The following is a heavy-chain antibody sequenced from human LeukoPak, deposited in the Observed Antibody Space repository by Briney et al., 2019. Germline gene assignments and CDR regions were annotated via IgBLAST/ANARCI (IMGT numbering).Heavy chain of an antibody. V-gene: IGHV4-34*01. J-gene: IGHJ4*02. CDR1: GGSFSGYY. CDR2: INHSGST. Sequence: SETLSLTCAVYGGSFSGYYWSWIRQPPGKGLEWIGEINHSGSTNYNPSLKSRVTISVDTSKNQFSLKLSSVTAADTAVYYCARGPRNYYDSSGSMTDWGQGTLVTVSS. D-gene: IGHD3-22*01. CDR3: ARGPRNYYDSSGSMTD.